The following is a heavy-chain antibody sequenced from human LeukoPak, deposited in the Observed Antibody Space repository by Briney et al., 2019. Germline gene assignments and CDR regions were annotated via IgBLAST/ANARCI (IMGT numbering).Heavy chain of an antibody. CDR2: IYTSGST. CDR1: GGSISSGNYY. J-gene: IGHJ6*03. Sequence: SETLSLTYTVSGGSISSGNYYWSWIRQPAGKALEWIGRIYTSGSTNYNLSLKSRVTISVDTSKNQFSLKLSSVTAADTAVYYCARGRRGTAMIIYYYYYYMDVWGKGTTVTISS. V-gene: IGHV4-61*02. D-gene: IGHD5-18*01. CDR3: ARGRRGTAMIIYYYYYYMDV.